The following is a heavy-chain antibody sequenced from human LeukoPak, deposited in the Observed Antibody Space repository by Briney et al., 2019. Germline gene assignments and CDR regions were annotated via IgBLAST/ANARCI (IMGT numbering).Heavy chain of an antibody. Sequence: PSETLSLTCAVYGESFSGYHWNWIRQPPGKGLEWIGEINYSGRSSYNPSLKSRVTISVDTSKNQISLKLTSVTAANTAVYYCARNREPAATIDYWGQGTLVTVSS. CDR3: ARNREPAATIDY. CDR1: GESFSGYH. V-gene: IGHV4-34*01. CDR2: INYSGRS. J-gene: IGHJ4*02. D-gene: IGHD2-2*01.